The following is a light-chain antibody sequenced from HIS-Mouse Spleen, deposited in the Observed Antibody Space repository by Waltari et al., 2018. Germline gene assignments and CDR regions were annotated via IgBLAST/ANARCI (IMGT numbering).Light chain of an antibody. CDR3: AARDDSLICYV. V-gene: IGLV1-47*01. CDR2: RNN. CDR1: SSNIGSNY. J-gene: IGLJ1*01. Sequence: QSVLTQPPSASGTPGQRVTISCSGSSSNIGSNYVYWYQQLPGTAPKLLIHRNNMRPSGFPARFSGSKSGTSASMAIRGLRSEDEADYYCAARDDSLICYVLGTGTKVTVL.